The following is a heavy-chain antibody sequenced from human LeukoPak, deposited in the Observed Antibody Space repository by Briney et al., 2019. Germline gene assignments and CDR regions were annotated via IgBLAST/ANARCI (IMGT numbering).Heavy chain of an antibody. CDR3: ASLYFYGSGRYPNLDY. CDR2: IWYDGSNQ. D-gene: IGHD3-10*01. CDR1: GFTFRTYG. Sequence: PGRSLRLSCAASGFTFRTYGMHWVRQAPGKGLEWVAVIWYDGSNQFYADSVKGRFTISRDNSKNTLYLQMNSLRDDDAAVYYCASLYFYGSGRYPNLDYWGQGTLVTVSS. J-gene: IGHJ4*02. V-gene: IGHV3-33*01.